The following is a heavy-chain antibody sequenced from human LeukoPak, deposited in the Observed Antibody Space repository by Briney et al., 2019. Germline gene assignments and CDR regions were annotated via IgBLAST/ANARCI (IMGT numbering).Heavy chain of an antibody. J-gene: IGHJ5*02. CDR1: GGSISSSNW. V-gene: IGHV4-4*02. CDR2: IYHSGST. CDR3: ATMVRGVIPWFDP. D-gene: IGHD3-10*01. Sequence: PSETLSLTCAVSGGSISSSNWWSWVRQPPGQGLAWIGEIYHSGSTNYNPSLKSRVTISVDKSKNQFSLKLSSVTAADTAVYYCATMVRGVIPWFDPWGQGTLVTVSS.